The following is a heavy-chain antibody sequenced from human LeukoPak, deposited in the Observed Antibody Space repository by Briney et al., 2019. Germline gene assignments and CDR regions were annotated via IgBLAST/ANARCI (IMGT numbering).Heavy chain of an antibody. J-gene: IGHJ4*02. Sequence: PSETLSLTCTVSGGSISSGDYYWRWIRQPPGKGQEWIGYIYYSGSTYYNPSLKSRVTISVDTSKNQFSLKLSSVTAADTAVYYCARLDYGDYLLDYWGQGTLVTVSS. CDR2: IYYSGST. V-gene: IGHV4-30-4*01. CDR3: ARLDYGDYLLDY. CDR1: GGSISSGDYY. D-gene: IGHD4-17*01.